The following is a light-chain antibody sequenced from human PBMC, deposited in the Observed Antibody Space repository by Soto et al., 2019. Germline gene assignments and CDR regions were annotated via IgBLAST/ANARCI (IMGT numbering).Light chain of an antibody. CDR1: QSVSSY. V-gene: IGKV3-15*01. J-gene: IGKJ5*01. CDR3: QQCSACPLFT. CDR2: GPS. Sequence: EIVMTQSPATLSVSPGERVTLSCRASQSVSSYLAWYQHKPGQPPRLLIYGPSTRATGILARFSGRGSGTDLTLSIISLQSEDFAVYFCQQCSACPLFTFGQGTRLAIK.